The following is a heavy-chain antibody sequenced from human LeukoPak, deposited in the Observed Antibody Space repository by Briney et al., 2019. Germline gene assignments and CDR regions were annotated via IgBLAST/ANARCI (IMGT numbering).Heavy chain of an antibody. D-gene: IGHD6-13*01. CDR1: GFTFSSYS. J-gene: IGHJ4*02. CDR2: IWYDGSIK. CDR3: ARGQQLVKTD. Sequence: GGSLRLSCAASGFTFSSYSMNWVRQAPGKGLEWVAVIWYDGSIKNYADPVKGRFTISRDNSKNTVYLQMDSLRAEDTALYYCARGQQLVKTDWGQGTLVTVSS. V-gene: IGHV3-33*01.